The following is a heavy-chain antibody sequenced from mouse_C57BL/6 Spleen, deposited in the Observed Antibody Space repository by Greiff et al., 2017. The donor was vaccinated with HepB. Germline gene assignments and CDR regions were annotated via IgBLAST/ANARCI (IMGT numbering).Heavy chain of an antibody. CDR2: IYPGDGDT. CDR3: ARLLLRYFDY. V-gene: IGHV1-82*01. Sequence: VQLQQSGPELVKPGASVKISCKASGYAFSSSWMNWVKQRPGKGLEWIGRIYPGDGDTNYNGKFKGKATLTADKSSSTAYMQLSSLTSEDSAVYFCARLLLRYFDYWGQGTTLTVSS. J-gene: IGHJ2*01. D-gene: IGHD1-1*01. CDR1: GYAFSSSW.